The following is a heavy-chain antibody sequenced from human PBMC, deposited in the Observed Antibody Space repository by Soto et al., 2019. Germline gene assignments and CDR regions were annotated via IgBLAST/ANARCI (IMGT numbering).Heavy chain of an antibody. D-gene: IGHD2-15*01. Sequence: EVQLLESGGGLVQPGGSLRLSCAASGFTFSSYAMIWVRQAPGKGLEWVSGISDSGGSTYYADSVKGRFTISRDNSKNTLYLQMNSLRAEDTAVYYCANGCGGTCYSRIHYWGQGTLVTVSS. V-gene: IGHV3-23*01. CDR1: GFTFSSYA. CDR3: ANGCGGTCYSRIHY. CDR2: ISDSGGST. J-gene: IGHJ4*02.